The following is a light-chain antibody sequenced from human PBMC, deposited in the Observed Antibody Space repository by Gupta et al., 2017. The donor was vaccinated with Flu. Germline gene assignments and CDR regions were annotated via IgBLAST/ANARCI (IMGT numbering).Light chain of an antibody. V-gene: IGLV5-45*03. CDR2: YKSDSDK. CDR3: RIWHSSASV. J-gene: IGLJ1*01. Sequence: QAVLTQPSSLSASPGASASLSCTLRSGINVGTYRIYWYQQKPGSPPQYLLRYKSDSDKQQGSGVPSRFSGSKDASANAGILLSSGLQSEDEADYYCRIWHSSASVFGTGTKVTVL. CDR1: SGINVGTYR.